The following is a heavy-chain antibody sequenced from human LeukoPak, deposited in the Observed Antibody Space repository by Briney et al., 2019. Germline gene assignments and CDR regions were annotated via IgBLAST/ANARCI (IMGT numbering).Heavy chain of an antibody. Sequence: GGSLRLSCAASGFTFDDYAMHWVRHAPGKGLEWVSGISWNSGSIGYADSVKGRSTISRDNAKNSLYLQMNSLRAEDTALYYCAKTRVGWGYYFDYWGQGTLVTVSS. D-gene: IGHD3-16*01. CDR2: ISWNSGSI. J-gene: IGHJ4*02. CDR3: AKTRVGWGYYFDY. V-gene: IGHV3-9*01. CDR1: GFTFDDYA.